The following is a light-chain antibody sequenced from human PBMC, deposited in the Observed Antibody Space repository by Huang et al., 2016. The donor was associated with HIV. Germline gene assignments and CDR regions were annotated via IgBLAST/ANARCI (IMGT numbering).Light chain of an antibody. J-gene: IGKJ1*01. Sequence: DIVMTQTPLSLSVTPGQPASISCKSSQTLLHTDGKTHLYWYLQKPGQSPQLLIYELSNRFSGVPESFTGSGSGTNFTLKISRVEAEDAGVYYCMQSLQSATFGQGTKVEIK. CDR1: QTLLHTDGKTH. CDR3: MQSLQSAT. V-gene: IGKV2D-29*02. CDR2: ELS.